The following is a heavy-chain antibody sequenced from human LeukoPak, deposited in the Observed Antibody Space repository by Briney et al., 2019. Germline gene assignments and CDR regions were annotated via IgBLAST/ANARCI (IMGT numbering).Heavy chain of an antibody. CDR2: INPNSGGT. J-gene: IGHJ6*03. CDR3: ARASDYYDSSGYYWGSYYYMDV. V-gene: IGHV1-2*02. D-gene: IGHD3-22*01. Sequence: ASVKVSCKASGYTFTGYYMHWVRQAPGQGLEWVGWINPNSGGTNYAQKFQGRITMTRDTSISTAYMELSRLRSDDTAVYYCARASDYYDSSGYYWGSYYYMDVWGKGATVTVSS. CDR1: GYTFTGYY.